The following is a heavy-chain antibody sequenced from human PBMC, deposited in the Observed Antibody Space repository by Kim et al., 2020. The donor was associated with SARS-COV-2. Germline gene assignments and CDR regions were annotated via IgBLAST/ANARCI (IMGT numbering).Heavy chain of an antibody. Sequence: HYAQKLRGRVTMTPDTSPSTAYMELRSLRSDDTAVYYCARGIAARPFDYWGQGTLVTVSS. J-gene: IGHJ4*02. D-gene: IGHD6-6*01. V-gene: IGHV1-18*01. CDR3: ARGIAARPFDY.